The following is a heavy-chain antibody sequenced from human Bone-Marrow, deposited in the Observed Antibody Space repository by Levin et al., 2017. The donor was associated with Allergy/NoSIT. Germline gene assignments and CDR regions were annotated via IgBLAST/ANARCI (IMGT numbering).Heavy chain of an antibody. CDR3: ARVRGGCSSSSCYLDP. D-gene: IGHD2-2*01. V-gene: IGHV4-4*02. CDR2: TYHSGNT. Sequence: SETLSLTCAVSGDSISSSNWWTWVRQTPGRGLEWVGETYHSGNTYYNPSLKSRVTISVDKSKNQFSLKLSSVTAADTAVYYCARVRGGCSSSSCYLDPWGQGTLVTVSS. J-gene: IGHJ5*02. CDR1: GDSISSSNW.